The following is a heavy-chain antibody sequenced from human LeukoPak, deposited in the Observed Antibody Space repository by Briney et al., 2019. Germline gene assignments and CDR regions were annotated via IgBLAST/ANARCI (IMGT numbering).Heavy chain of an antibody. V-gene: IGHV3-48*04. CDR2: ISSSSSTI. J-gene: IGHJ4*02. CDR1: GFTFSSYS. CDR3: ARDPAYDYVRGSYRSTPYYFDY. D-gene: IGHD3-16*02. Sequence: GGSLRLSCAASGFTFSSYSMNWVRQAPGKGLEWVSYISSSSSTIYYADSVKGRFTISRDNAKNSLYLQMNSLRAEDTAVYYCARDPAYDYVRGSYRSTPYYFDYWGQGTLVTVSS.